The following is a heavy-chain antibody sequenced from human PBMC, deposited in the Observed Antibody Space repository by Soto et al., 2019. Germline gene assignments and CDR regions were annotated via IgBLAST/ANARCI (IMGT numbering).Heavy chain of an antibody. V-gene: IGHV4-59*08. CDR2: IYYSGST. CDR3: ARQRSYDAFDI. J-gene: IGHJ3*02. CDR1: GGSISSYY. D-gene: IGHD1-26*01. Sequence: SETLSLTCTVSGGSISSYYWSWIRQPPGKGLEWIGYIYYSGSTNYNPSLKSRVTISLDTSKNHFSLKLSSVTAADTAVYYCARQRSYDAFDIWGQGTMVTVSS.